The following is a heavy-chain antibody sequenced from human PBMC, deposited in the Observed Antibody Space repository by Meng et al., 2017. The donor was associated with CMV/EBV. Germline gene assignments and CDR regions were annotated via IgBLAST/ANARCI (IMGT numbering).Heavy chain of an antibody. D-gene: IGHD3-22*01. V-gene: IGHV4-34*01. J-gene: IGHJ4*02. CDR3: ARAKIMYYYDSSGYYYDY. CDR1: GWFFSGYC. Sequence: QVQLQQWCSGLVVPSEPPALTCAVYGWFFSGYCWSCIRQSPGKGLEWIGEINHSGSTNYNPSLKSRVTIEVDTSKNQFSLKLSSVTAADTAVYYCARAKIMYYYDSSGYYYDYWGQGTLVTVSS. CDR2: INHSGST.